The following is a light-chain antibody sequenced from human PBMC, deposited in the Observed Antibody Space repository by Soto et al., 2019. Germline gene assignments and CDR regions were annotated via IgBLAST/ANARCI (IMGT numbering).Light chain of an antibody. CDR2: GAS. V-gene: IGKV3-20*01. CDR3: QQYGSSPIT. CDR1: PSVTNY. Sequence: EIVMTQSLATLSLSPGERATLSCRASPSVTNYLAWYQQKPGQAPRLLIYGASSRATGIPDRFSGSGSGTDFTLTISRLEPEDFAVYYCQQYGSSPITFGQGTRLEIK. J-gene: IGKJ5*01.